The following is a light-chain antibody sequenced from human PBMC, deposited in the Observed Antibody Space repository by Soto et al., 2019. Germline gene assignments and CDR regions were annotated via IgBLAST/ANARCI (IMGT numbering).Light chain of an antibody. J-gene: IGLJ3*02. Sequence: QPVLTQSPSASASLGASVKLTCTLTSGHSSYAIAWLQHQPEKGPRYLMKVNSDGSHIKGDGIPDRFSGSSSGAERYLTISSLQSEDEADYYCQTWGTGIQVFGGGTKLTVL. CDR3: QTWGTGIQV. CDR1: SGHSSYA. CDR2: VNSDGSH. V-gene: IGLV4-69*01.